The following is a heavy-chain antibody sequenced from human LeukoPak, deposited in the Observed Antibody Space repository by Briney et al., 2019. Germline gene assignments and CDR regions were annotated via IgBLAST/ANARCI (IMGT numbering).Heavy chain of an antibody. CDR2: INYSGST. CDR1: GGSISSYY. Sequence: PSETLSLTCTVSGGSISSYYWSWVRQPPGKGLEWIGYINYSGSTNYNPSLKSRVTISVDTSKTQFSLKLSSVTAADTAVYYCARNLYSPRYYFDYWGQGTLVTVSS. V-gene: IGHV4-59*08. D-gene: IGHD3-16*01. CDR3: ARNLYSPRYYFDY. J-gene: IGHJ4*02.